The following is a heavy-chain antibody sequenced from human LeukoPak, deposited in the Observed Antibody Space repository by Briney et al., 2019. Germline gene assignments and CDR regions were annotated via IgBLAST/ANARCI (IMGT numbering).Heavy chain of an antibody. D-gene: IGHD6-19*01. J-gene: IGHJ4*02. V-gene: IGHV1-8*01. Sequence: ASVKDSCMASGYTFTSYDINWVRQATGKGVAWIGRMNYNSGNTGYGQKFQGRVTMTRNTSISTAYMELSSLRSEDTAVYYCARGSGWHFDYWGQGSLVTVSS. CDR2: MNYNSGNT. CDR3: ARGSGWHFDY. CDR1: GYTFTSYD.